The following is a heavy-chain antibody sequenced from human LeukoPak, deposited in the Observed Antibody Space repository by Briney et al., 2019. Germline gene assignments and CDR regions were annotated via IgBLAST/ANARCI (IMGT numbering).Heavy chain of an antibody. J-gene: IGHJ4*02. CDR1: GYSISSGYY. CDR3: ARGLAVAGTPPFDY. D-gene: IGHD6-19*01. V-gene: IGHV4-61*01. CDR2: IYYSGST. Sequence: TSETLSLTCAVSGYSISSGYYWGWIRQPPGKGLEWIGYIYYSGSTNYNPSLKSRVTISVDTSKNQFSLKLSSVTAADTAVYYCARGLAVAGTPPFDYWGQGTLVTVSS.